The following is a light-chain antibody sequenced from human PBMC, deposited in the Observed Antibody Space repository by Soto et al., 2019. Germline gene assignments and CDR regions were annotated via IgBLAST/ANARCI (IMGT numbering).Light chain of an antibody. CDR2: EVD. J-gene: IGLJ7*01. V-gene: IGLV2-14*01. Sequence: QSVLTQPASVSGSPGQSITISCTGTSNDVGDYNFVSWYQHHPGTAPKLIIYEVDARPSGISDRFSGSRSGNTASLTISGLQAEDEADYYCSSYISSSTFVVFGGGTQLTVL. CDR1: SNDVGDYNF. CDR3: SSYISSSTFVV.